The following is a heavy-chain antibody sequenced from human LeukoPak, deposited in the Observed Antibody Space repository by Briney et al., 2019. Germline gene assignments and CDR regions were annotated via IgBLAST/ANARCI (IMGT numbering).Heavy chain of an antibody. D-gene: IGHD1-26*01. CDR3: ARLVVGAQVRDAFDI. Sequence: PSQTLSLTCTVSGGSISSGSYYWSWIRQPAGKGLEWIGRIYTSGSTNYNPSLKSRVTISVDTSKNQFSLKLSSVTAADTAVYYCARLVVGAQVRDAFDIWGPGTMVTVSS. J-gene: IGHJ3*02. CDR1: GGSISSGSYY. V-gene: IGHV4-61*02. CDR2: IYTSGST.